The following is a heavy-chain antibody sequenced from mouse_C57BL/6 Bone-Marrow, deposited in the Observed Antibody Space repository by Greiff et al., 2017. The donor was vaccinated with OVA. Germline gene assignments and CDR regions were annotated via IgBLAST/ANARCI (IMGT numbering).Heavy chain of an antibody. V-gene: IGHV5-6*01. Sequence: EVKLMESGGDLVKPGGSLKLSCAASGFTFSSYGMSWVRQTPDKRLEWVATISSGGSSTYYPDSVKGRFTISRDNAKNTLYLQMSSLKSEDTAMYYCARHAPIYYDFMDYWGQGTAVTVSS. CDR2: ISSGGSST. CDR1: GFTFSSYG. J-gene: IGHJ4*01. D-gene: IGHD2-4*01. CDR3: ARHAPIYYDFMDY.